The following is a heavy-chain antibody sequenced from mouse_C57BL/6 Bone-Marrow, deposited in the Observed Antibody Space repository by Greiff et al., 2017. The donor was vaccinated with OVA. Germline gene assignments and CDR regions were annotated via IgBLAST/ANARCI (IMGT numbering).Heavy chain of an antibody. D-gene: IGHD2-4*01. CDR1: GFSLTSYG. V-gene: IGHV2-2*01. Sequence: QVQLQQSGPGLVQPSQSLSITCTVSGFSLTSYGVHWVRQSPGKGLEWLGVIWSGGSTDYNAAFISRLSISKDNSKSQVFFKMNSLQADDTAIYYCASMITTGPYLDYWGQGTTLTVSS. CDR3: ASMITTGPYLDY. CDR2: IWSGGST. J-gene: IGHJ2*01.